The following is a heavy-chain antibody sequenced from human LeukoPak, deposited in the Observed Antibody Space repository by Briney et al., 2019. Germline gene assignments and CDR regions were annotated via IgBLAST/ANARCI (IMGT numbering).Heavy chain of an antibody. CDR2: IYYSGST. CDR3: ARVVVVAARGDWFDP. J-gene: IGHJ5*02. CDR1: GGSISSYY. Sequence: SETLSLTCTVSGGSISSYYWSWIRQPPGKGLEWIGYIYYSGSTNYNPSLKSRVTISVDTSKNQFSLKLGSVTAADTAVYYCARVVVVAARGDWFDPWGQGTLVTVSS. V-gene: IGHV4-59*01. D-gene: IGHD2-15*01.